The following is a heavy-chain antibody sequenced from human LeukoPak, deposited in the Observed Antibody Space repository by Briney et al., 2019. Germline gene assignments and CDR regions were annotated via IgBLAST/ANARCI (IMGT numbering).Heavy chain of an antibody. V-gene: IGHV1-69*04. D-gene: IGHD3-22*01. CDR1: GGTFSSYA. J-gene: IGHJ4*02. CDR3: ARMDYDSSGYYFDY. CDR2: IIPILGIA. Sequence: AASVKVSCKASGGTFSSYAISWVRQAPGQGLEWMGRIIPILGIANYAQKFQGRVTITADKSTSTAYMELSSLRSEDTAMYYCARMDYDSSGYYFDYWGQGTLVTVSS.